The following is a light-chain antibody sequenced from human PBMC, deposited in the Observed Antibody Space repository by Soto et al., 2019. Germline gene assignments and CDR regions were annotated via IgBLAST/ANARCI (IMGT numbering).Light chain of an antibody. J-gene: IGLJ1*01. CDR2: DVS. CDR1: SRDVGGYNS. CDR3: CSYAGTYSYV. V-gene: IGLV2-11*01. Sequence: QSVLTQPLSVSGSPGQSVTISCTGTSRDVGGYNSVSWYQQHPGKAPKLMIYDVSQRPSGVPDRFSGSKSGNTASLTISGLQPEDEADYFCCSYAGTYSYVFGTGTKVTVL.